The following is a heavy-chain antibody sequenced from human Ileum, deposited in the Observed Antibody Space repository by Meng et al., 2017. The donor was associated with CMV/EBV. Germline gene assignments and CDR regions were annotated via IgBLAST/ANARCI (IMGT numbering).Heavy chain of an antibody. Sequence: HVALYACVSVLTKLSVTLSPTRAVSGVSMCSTCWRWHRQPPGNGLGWIGYVCYNGITDYNPSLKSRITISGDTSKNQFSLRVTSVTAADTAMYYCALRGLAAGTLQQWGQGTLVTVSS. J-gene: IGHJ1*01. V-gene: IGHV4-59*01. CDR1: GVSMCSTC. D-gene: IGHD6-13*01. CDR2: VCYNGIT. CDR3: ALRGLAAGTLQQ.